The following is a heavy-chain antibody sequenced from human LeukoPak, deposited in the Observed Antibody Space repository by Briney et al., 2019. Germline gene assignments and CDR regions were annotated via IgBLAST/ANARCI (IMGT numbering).Heavy chain of an antibody. V-gene: IGHV3-13*01. J-gene: IGHJ6*02. D-gene: IGHD3-10*01. CDR2: IGTAGDT. CDR3: ARAGVTMVRGLDYGMDV. Sequence: GGSLRLSCAASGFAFSNYDMYWVRQVTGKGLEWVSAIGTAGDTHYPGSLKGRFTTSRENAKNSLYLQMNSLTAGDTAVYYCARAGVTMVRGLDYGMDVWGQGTTVTVSS. CDR1: GFAFSNYD.